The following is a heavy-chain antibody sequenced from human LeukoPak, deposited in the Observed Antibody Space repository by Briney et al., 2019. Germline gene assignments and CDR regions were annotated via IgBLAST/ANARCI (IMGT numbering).Heavy chain of an antibody. V-gene: IGHV4-39*07. Sequence: SETLSLTCTVSGGSISSSSYYWGWIRQPPGKGLEWIGSIYYSGSTYYNPSLKSRVTISVDTSKNQFSLKLSSVTAADTAVYYCARDTDGIAEETYYYYMDVWGKGTTVTVSS. CDR1: GGSISSSSYY. J-gene: IGHJ6*03. D-gene: IGHD6-13*01. CDR3: ARDTDGIAEETYYYYMDV. CDR2: IYYSGST.